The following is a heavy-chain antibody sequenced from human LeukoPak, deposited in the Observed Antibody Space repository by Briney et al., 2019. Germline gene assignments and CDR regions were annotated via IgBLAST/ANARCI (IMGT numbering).Heavy chain of an antibody. J-gene: IGHJ4*02. CDR3: ARQGAGGTWAFDY. CDR1: RGSIRRRRDY. Sequence: SETLSHTCTVSRGSIRRRRDYSWAWIRQPPGQGLEWIGRFYNSGSTSSNPSVKSRRTISEYPSKAHFSLNLTSGTAADTAVYYCARQGAGGTWAFDYWGQGALLTVSS. D-gene: IGHD1-26*01. CDR2: FYNSGST. V-gene: IGHV4-39*01.